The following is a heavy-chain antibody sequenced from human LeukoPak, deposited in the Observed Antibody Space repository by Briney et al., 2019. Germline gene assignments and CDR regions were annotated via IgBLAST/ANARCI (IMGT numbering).Heavy chain of an antibody. V-gene: IGHV4-59*02. D-gene: IGHD5-18*01. CDR3: ARDRGSEYIYADNPAVPYMDV. J-gene: IGHJ6*03. CDR1: GGSVSDYY. CDR2: IYYTGTT. Sequence: SETLSLTCTVSGGSVSDYYWSWIRQSPGKGLEWIGYIYYTGTTSYNPSLRSRVTMSADTSKNQFSLKLSSVTAADTAVYYCARDRGSEYIYADNPAVPYMDVWGKGTTVTVSS.